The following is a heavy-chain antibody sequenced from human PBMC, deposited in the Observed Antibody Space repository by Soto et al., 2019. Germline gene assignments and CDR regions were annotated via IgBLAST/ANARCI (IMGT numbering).Heavy chain of an antibody. Sequence: GGTLKISCKGSGYSFTNYWSGWLRQVPGKCLGGMGIIYPGDSDTRYSPSFQGQFTISADKSISTAYLQWSSMKASDIAMYYCARQNYRSYYYYGMDVWGHETPVTVSS. J-gene: IGHJ6*02. CDR2: IYPGDSDT. V-gene: IGHV5-51*01. CDR3: ARQNYRSYYYYGMDV. CDR1: GYSFTNYW. D-gene: IGHD1-7*01.